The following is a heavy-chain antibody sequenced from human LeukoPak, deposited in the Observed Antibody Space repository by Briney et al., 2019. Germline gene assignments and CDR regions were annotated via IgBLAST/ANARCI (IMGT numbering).Heavy chain of an antibody. CDR2: IYYSGST. Sequence: PSETLSLTCTVSGGSISSYYWSSIRQPPGKGLGRIGYIYYSGSTNYNPSLKSRVTISVDTSKNHFSLKLSSVTALDTAVYYCAREGYSYGIDYWGQRTLVTVSS. V-gene: IGHV4-59*12. D-gene: IGHD5-18*01. J-gene: IGHJ4*02. CDR3: AREGYSYGIDY. CDR1: GGSISSYY.